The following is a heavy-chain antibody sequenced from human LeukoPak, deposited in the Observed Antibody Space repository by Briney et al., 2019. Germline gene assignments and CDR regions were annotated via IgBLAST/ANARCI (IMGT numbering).Heavy chain of an antibody. J-gene: IGHJ4*02. Sequence: GASVKVSCKASGYTFTSYGISWVRQAPGQGLEWMGWISAYNGNTNYAQKLQGRVTMTTDTSTSTAYTELRSLRSDDTAVYYCARVQDTYYYDSSGYYPLDYWGQGTLVTVSS. V-gene: IGHV1-18*01. CDR3: ARVQDTYYYDSSGYYPLDY. CDR2: ISAYNGNT. D-gene: IGHD3-22*01. CDR1: GYTFTSYG.